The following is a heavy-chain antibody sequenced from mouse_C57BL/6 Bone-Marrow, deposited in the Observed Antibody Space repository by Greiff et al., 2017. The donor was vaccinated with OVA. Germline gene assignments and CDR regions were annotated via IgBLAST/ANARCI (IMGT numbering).Heavy chain of an antibody. V-gene: IGHV14-4*01. CDR3: TSYGNFDY. CDR2: IDPENGDT. Sequence: EVQLQQSGAELVRPGASVKLSCTASGFNIKDDYMHWVKQRPEQGLEWIGWIDPENGDTEYASKFHGKATITADTSSNTAYLQLSSLTSEDTAVYYCTSYGNFDYWGQGTTLTVSS. CDR1: GFNIKDDY. J-gene: IGHJ2*01. D-gene: IGHD2-1*01.